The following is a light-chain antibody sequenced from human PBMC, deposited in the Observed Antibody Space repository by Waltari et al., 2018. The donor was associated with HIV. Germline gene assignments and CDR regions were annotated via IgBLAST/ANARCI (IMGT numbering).Light chain of an antibody. CDR1: QPVSISS. V-gene: IGKV3-20*01. J-gene: IGKJ1*01. CDR2: GAS. CDR3: QQYGSSVWT. Sequence: DIVLTQSPDTVSLSPRASSTLSCRASQPVSISSLAWHQQKPGQAPRLLIYGASSRATGIPDRFSGSGSGTDFTLTISRLEPEDFAVYYCQQYGSSVWTFGQGTKVEI.